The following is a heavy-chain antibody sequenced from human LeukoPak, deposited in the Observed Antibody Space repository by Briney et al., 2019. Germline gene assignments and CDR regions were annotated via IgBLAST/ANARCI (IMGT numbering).Heavy chain of an antibody. CDR1: GYTFTGYY. J-gene: IGHJ3*02. D-gene: IGHD6-13*01. Sequence: GASVKVSCKASGYTFTGYYMHWVRQAPGQGLEWMGWINPNSGGTNYAQKFQGRVTMTRDTSISTAYMELIRLRSDDTAVYYCARDFPVPYSSRNDAFDIWGQGTMVTVSS. CDR2: INPNSGGT. V-gene: IGHV1-2*02. CDR3: ARDFPVPYSSRNDAFDI.